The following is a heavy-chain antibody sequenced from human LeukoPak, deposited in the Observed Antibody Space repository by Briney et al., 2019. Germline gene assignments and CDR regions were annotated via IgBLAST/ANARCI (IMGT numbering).Heavy chain of an antibody. CDR2: INHSGST. J-gene: IGHJ5*02. V-gene: IGHV4-34*01. CDR3: ARGGGILTGYYINWFDP. Sequence: SETLSLTCAVYGGSFSGYYWSWIRQPPGKGLEWIGEINHSGSTNYNPSLKSRVTISVDTSKNQFSLKLSSVTAADTAVYYCARGGGILTGYYINWFDPWGQGTLVTVSS. CDR1: GGSFSGYY. D-gene: IGHD3-9*01.